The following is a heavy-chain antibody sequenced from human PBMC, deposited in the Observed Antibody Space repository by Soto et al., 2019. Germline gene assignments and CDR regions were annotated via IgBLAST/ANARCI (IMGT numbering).Heavy chain of an antibody. J-gene: IGHJ5*02. V-gene: IGHV4-31*03. CDR2: IYYSGST. D-gene: IGHD5-12*01. CDR1: GGSISSGGYY. Sequence: SETLSLTCTVSGGSISSGGYYWSWIRQHPGKGLEWIGYIYYSGSTYYNPSLKSRVTISVDTSKNQFSLNLTSVTAADTAVYYCASAYSGYDYVDWFDPWGQGTLVTSPQ. CDR3: ASAYSGYDYVDWFDP.